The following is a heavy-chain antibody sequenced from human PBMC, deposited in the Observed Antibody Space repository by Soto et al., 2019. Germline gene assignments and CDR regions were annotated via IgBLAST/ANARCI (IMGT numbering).Heavy chain of an antibody. D-gene: IGHD3-10*01. CDR1: GGTFSSYA. V-gene: IGHV1-69*13. CDR3: AIIYYYGSGSYRSVEGMDV. J-gene: IGHJ6*02. Sequence: PSVKVSCKASGGTFSSYAISWVRQAPGQGLEWMGGIIPIFGTANYAQKNQGRVTITADESTSTAYMELSSLRSEDTAVYFCAIIYYYGSGSYRSVEGMDVWGQGTTVTVSS. CDR2: IIPIFGTA.